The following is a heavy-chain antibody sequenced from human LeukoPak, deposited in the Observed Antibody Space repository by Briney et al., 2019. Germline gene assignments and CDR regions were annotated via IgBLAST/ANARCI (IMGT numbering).Heavy chain of an antibody. V-gene: IGHV1-69*13. CDR3: ARGQLRFLEWLTRPFDP. D-gene: IGHD3-3*01. CDR2: IIPIFGTA. J-gene: IGHJ5*02. CDR1: GGTFSSYA. Sequence: SVKVSCKASGGTFSSYAISWVRQAPGQGLEWMGGIIPIFGTANYAQKFQGRVTITADESTSTAYMELSSLRSEDTAVYYCARGQLRFLEWLTRPFDPWGQGTLVTVSS.